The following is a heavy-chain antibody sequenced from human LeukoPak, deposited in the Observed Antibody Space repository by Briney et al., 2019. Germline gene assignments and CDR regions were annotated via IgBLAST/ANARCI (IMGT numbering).Heavy chain of an antibody. J-gene: IGHJ4*02. CDR3: ARDRGIAVAGTGRFYYFDY. D-gene: IGHD6-19*01. CDR1: GFTFSSYE. Sequence: GGTLRLSCAASGFTFSSYEMNWDRQAPRPGLKWVSYISSSGSTIYYADSVKGRFTISRDNAKNSLYLQMNSLRAEDTAVYYCARDRGIAVAGTGRFYYFDYWGQGTLVTVSS. V-gene: IGHV3-48*03. CDR2: ISSSGSTI.